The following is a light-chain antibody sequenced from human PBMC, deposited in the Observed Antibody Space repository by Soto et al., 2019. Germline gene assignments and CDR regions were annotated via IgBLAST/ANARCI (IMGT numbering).Light chain of an antibody. J-gene: IGKJ4*01. CDR2: AAS. CDR1: RTIGGY. Sequence: DIQMTQSPSSLSASVGDRVTITCRTSRTIGGYLNWYQQKPGKAPKLLIYAASSLQSGVPSRFSGSGSGTDYTLTISSLQPEDFATYYCLQANSFPLTFGGGTKVDIK. CDR3: LQANSFPLT. V-gene: IGKV1-39*01.